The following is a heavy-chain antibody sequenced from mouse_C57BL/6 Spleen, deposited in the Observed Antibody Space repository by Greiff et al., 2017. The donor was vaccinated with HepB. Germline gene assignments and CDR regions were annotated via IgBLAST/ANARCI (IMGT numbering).Heavy chain of an antibody. CDR3: TTFHYYGSSYPWYFDV. J-gene: IGHJ1*03. CDR1: GFNIKDDY. Sequence: VQLQQSGAELVRPGASVKLSCTASGFNIKDDYMHWVKQRPEQGLEWIGWIDPENGDTEYAPKFQGKATITADTSSNTAYLQLSSLTSEDTAVYYCTTFHYYGSSYPWYFDVWGTGTTVTVSS. V-gene: IGHV14-4*01. CDR2: IDPENGDT. D-gene: IGHD1-1*01.